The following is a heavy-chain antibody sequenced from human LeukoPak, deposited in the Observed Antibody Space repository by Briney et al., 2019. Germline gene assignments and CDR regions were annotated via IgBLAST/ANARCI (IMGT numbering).Heavy chain of an antibody. J-gene: IGHJ6*02. D-gene: IGHD4-23*01. CDR1: GFRFSGYW. Sequence: GGSLRLSCAASGFRFSGYWMHWVRQAPGKGLVWVSLINTDGGRTAYADSVKGRFTISRDNSKNTVYLQVNSLRAEDTAVYYCARVNSGYYGMDVWGQGTTVTVSS. CDR2: INTDGGRT. CDR3: ARVNSGYYGMDV. V-gene: IGHV3-74*01.